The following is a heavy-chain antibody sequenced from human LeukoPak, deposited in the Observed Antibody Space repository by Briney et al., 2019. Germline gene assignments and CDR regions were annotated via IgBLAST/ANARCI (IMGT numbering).Heavy chain of an antibody. CDR3: ARDSGIAATFDY. CDR2: IYYSGST. CDR1: GGSISSYY. V-gene: IGHV4-59*12. D-gene: IGHD6-13*01. J-gene: IGHJ4*02. Sequence: SETLSLTCTVSGGSISSYYWSWIRQPPGKGLEWIGYIYYSGSTNYNPSLKSRVTMSVDTSKNQFSLKLSSVTAADTAVYYCARDSGIAATFDYWGQGTLVTVSS.